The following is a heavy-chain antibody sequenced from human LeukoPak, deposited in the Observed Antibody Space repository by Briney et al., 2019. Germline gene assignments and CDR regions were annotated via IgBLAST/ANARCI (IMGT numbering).Heavy chain of an antibody. CDR3: ARHRRSGWYGTFDY. CDR1: GFTVSSNY. V-gene: IGHV4-39*01. CDR2: IYYSGST. D-gene: IGHD6-19*01. J-gene: IGHJ4*02. Sequence: GSLRLSCAASGFTVSSNYMSWVRQPPGKGLEWIGSIYYSGSTYYNPSLKSRVTISVDTSKNQFSLKLSSVTAADTAVYYCARHRRSGWYGTFDYWGQGTLVTVSS.